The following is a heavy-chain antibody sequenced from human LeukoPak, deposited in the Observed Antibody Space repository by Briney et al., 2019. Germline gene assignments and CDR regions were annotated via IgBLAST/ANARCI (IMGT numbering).Heavy chain of an antibody. J-gene: IGHJ6*04. CDR3: AELGITMIGGV. CDR2: INQDGTEK. D-gene: IGHD3-10*02. Sequence: PGGSLRLSCAASGFTFTTYWMSWVRQAPGKGLGWVASINQDGTEKYYVDSVKGRFTISRDYAKKSLFLQMNSLRVEDTAVYYCAELGITMIGGVWGKGTTVTISS. V-gene: IGHV3-7*01. CDR1: GFTFTTYW.